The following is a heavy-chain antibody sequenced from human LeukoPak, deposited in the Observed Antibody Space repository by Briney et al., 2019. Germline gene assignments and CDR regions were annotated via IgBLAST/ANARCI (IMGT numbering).Heavy chain of an antibody. V-gene: IGHV3-66*04. CDR2: IYSCGST. CDR3: AKQQYQLLDY. CDR1: GFTVSSNY. Sequence: PGGSLRLSCAASGFTVSSNYMSWVRQAPGKGLEWVSVIYSCGSTYYADSVKGRFTISRDNSKNTLYLQMNSLRAEDTAVYYCAKQQYQLLDYWGQGTLVTVSS. D-gene: IGHD2-2*01. J-gene: IGHJ4*02.